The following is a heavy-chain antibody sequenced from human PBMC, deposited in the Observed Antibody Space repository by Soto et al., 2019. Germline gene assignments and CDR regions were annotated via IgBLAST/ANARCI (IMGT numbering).Heavy chain of an antibody. Sequence: QAQVVQSGAEVRKPGSSVKLSCKASEGTFNSYAIAWVRQAPGQGLEWMGGIIPYYNTLNYAQKFQDRVTITADDSTSTVYMELSSLRSDDPAVYFCASGASSWYPYFFDSWAQGTLVTVSS. CDR3: ASGASSWYPYFFDS. CDR1: EGTFNSYA. D-gene: IGHD6-13*01. V-gene: IGHV1-69*01. CDR2: IIPYYNTL. J-gene: IGHJ4*02.